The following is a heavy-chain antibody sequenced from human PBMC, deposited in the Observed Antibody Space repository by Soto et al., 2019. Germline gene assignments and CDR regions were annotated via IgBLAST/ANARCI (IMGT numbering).Heavy chain of an antibody. J-gene: IGHJ3*02. CDR1: GITVSSNY. CDR3: ARELRLGTYYYFAFDI. Sequence: EVQLVESGGGLVQPGGSLRLSCAASGITVSSNYMSWVRQAPGKGLEWVSVINRGGSTYYAGAGKGRFTISRDNSQNTLYLQMNSLRAEDTAVDYCARELRLGTYYYFAFDIWGQGTMVTVSS. CDR2: INRGGST. D-gene: IGHD3-22*01. V-gene: IGHV3-66*01.